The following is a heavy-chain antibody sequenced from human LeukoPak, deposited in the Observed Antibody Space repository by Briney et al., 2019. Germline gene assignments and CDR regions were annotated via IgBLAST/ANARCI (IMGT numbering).Heavy chain of an antibody. V-gene: IGHV4-59*12. CDR3: ASLTVTRNFDY. J-gene: IGHJ4*02. D-gene: IGHD4-17*01. CDR2: IYHSGST. CDR1: GGSISSYY. Sequence: SETLSLTCTVSGGSISSYYWSWIRQPPGKGLEWIGEIYHSGSTNYNPSLKSRVTISVDKSKNQFSLKLSSVTAADTAVYYCASLTVTRNFDYWGQGTLVTVSS.